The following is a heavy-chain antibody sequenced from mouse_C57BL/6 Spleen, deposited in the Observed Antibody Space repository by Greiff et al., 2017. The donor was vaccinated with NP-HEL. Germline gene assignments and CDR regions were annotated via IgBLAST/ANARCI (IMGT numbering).Heavy chain of an antibody. Sequence: QVQLQQSGAELVRPGASVTLSCKASGFTFTDYEMHWVKQTPVHGLEWIGAIGPETGGTAYTQKFKGKAILTADKSSSTAYMELRSLTSEDSAVYYCTRWSGPYYAMDYWGQGTSVTVSS. J-gene: IGHJ4*01. CDR2: IGPETGGT. CDR1: GFTFTDYE. V-gene: IGHV1-15*01. CDR3: TRWSGPYYAMDY. D-gene: IGHD1-3*01.